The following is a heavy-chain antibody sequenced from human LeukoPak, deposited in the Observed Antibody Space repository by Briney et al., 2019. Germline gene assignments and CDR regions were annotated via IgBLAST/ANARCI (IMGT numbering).Heavy chain of an antibody. CDR2: FDPEDGET. CDR1: GYTLTELS. V-gene: IGHV1-24*01. J-gene: IGHJ3*02. Sequence: ASVKVSCKVSGYTLTELSMHWVRQAPGKGLEWMGGFDPEDGETIYAQKFQGRVTMTEDTSTDTAYMEPSSLRSEDTAVYYCATGLSLFDAFDIWGQGTMVTVSS. D-gene: IGHD3-16*02. CDR3: ATGLSLFDAFDI.